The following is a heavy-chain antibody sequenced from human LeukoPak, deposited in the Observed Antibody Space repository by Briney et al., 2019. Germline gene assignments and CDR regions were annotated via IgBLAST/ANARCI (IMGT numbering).Heavy chain of an antibody. CDR2: ISWNSGSI. V-gene: IGHV3-9*01. Sequence: PGRSLRLSCAASGLTFDDYAMHWARQAPGKGRGWVSGISWNSGSIGYADSVKGRFTISRDNAKNSLYLQMNSLRAEDTALYYCAKDYGPSGVTPDYWGQGTLVTVSS. CDR3: AKDYGPSGVTPDY. D-gene: IGHD6-25*01. CDR1: GLTFDDYA. J-gene: IGHJ4*02.